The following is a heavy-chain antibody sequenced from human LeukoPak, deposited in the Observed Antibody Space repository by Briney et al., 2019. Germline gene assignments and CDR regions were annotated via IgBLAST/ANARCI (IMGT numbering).Heavy chain of an antibody. Sequence: GGSLRLSCTTSGFNFQSYHMNWVRQAPEKGLEFVSGIYENGGTTYHADSVKGRFSISRDNSKNTLYLQMDSLRGEDTAVYYCAKDFRIGYSAHFDYWGQGALVTVSS. D-gene: IGHD2-21*01. CDR1: GFNFQSYH. CDR3: AKDFRIGYSAHFDY. CDR2: IYENGGTT. J-gene: IGHJ4*02. V-gene: IGHV3-23*01.